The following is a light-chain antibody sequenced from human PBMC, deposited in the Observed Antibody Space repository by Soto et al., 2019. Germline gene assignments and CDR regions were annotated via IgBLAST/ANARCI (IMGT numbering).Light chain of an antibody. CDR1: QGVGNY. V-gene: IGKV1-27*01. Sequence: DIQMTQSPSSLSASVGDRVTITCRASQGVGNYLAWFQQKPGKSPNLLIYGASTLQSGVPSRFSGSGSGTDFTVSISSLQPEDVATYYCQKHDSAPYTFGQGTKLEIK. CDR2: GAS. J-gene: IGKJ2*01. CDR3: QKHDSAPYT.